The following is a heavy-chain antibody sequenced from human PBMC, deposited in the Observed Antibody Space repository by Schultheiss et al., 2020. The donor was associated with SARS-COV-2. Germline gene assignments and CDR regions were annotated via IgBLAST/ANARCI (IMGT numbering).Heavy chain of an antibody. CDR2: INHSGST. D-gene: IGHD6-13*01. CDR3: AREGDIGATGQRYYFDY. Sequence: GSLRLSCAASGFTFSNYDMTWVRLPPGKGLEWIGEINHSGSTNYNPSLKSRVTISVDTSKNQFSLLLSSVTPEDTAVYYCAREGDIGATGQRYYFDYWGQGTLVTVSS. CDR1: GFTFSNYD. V-gene: IGHV4-34*01. J-gene: IGHJ4*02.